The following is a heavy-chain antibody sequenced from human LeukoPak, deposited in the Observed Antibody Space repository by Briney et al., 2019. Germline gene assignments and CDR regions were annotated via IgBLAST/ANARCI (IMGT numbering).Heavy chain of an antibody. V-gene: IGHV4-59*06. Sequence: SETLSLTCTVSGGSISSYYWSWIRQPPGKGLEWIGYIYYSGSTYYNPSLKSRVTISVDTSKNQFSLKLSSVTAADTAVYYCARVPSYYYDSSSVEYWGQGTLVTVSS. J-gene: IGHJ4*02. CDR3: ARVPSYYYDSSSVEY. CDR2: IYYSGST. D-gene: IGHD3-22*01. CDR1: GGSISSYY.